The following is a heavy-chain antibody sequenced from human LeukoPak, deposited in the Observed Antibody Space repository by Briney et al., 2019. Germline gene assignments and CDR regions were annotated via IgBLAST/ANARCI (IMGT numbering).Heavy chain of an antibody. CDR2: VYQSGST. D-gene: IGHD6-19*01. CDR3: AREYTLYRSGWFLDY. CDR1: GDSIRRSAYY. Sequence: SETLSLTCTVSGDSIRRSAYYWGWIRQSPGKGLEWIGSVYQSGSTYDNPSLKSRVTISVDTSKNQFSLNLSSVTAADTAVYYCAREYTLYRSGWFLDYWGQGTVVTVSS. J-gene: IGHJ4*02. V-gene: IGHV4-39*07.